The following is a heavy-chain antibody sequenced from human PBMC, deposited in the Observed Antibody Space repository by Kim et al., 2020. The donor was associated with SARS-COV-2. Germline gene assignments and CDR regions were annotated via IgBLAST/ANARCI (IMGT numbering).Heavy chain of an antibody. V-gene: IGHV3-23*01. Sequence: ADSVKGRFTIARDNYKNSLYLQMNSLRAEDTAVYYCAKVGRYGSGSKTGYWGQGTLVTVSS. CDR3: AKVGRYGSGSKTGY. D-gene: IGHD3-10*01. J-gene: IGHJ4*02.